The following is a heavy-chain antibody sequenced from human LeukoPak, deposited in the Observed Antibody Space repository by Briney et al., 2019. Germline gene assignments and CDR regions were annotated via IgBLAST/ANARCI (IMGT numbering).Heavy chain of an antibody. V-gene: IGHV4-34*01. CDR2: INHSGST. J-gene: IGHJ5*02. CDR1: GGSFSGYY. Sequence: SETLSLTCAVYGGSFSGYYWSWIRQPPGKGLEWIGEINHSGSTNYNPSLKSRVTISVDTSKNQFSLKLSSGTAADTAVYYCAKGLIAARRRNWFDPWGQGTLVTVSS. CDR3: AKGLIAARRRNWFDP. D-gene: IGHD6-6*01.